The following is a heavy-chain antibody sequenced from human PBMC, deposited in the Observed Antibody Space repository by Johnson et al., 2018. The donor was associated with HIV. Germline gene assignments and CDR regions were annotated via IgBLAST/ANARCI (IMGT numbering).Heavy chain of an antibody. V-gene: IGHV3-30*02. CDR1: GFTFRSYG. CDR2: IRYDGSNK. Sequence: QVQLVESGGGVVQPGGSLRLSCAASGFTFRSYGMHWVRQAPGKGLAWVAFIRYDGSNKYYADSVKGRFTISRDNSKNTLYLQMNSLRAEDTAVYYCARVARHDGWWFDAFDIWGQGTMVTVSS. D-gene: IGHD2-15*01. J-gene: IGHJ3*02. CDR3: ARVARHDGWWFDAFDI.